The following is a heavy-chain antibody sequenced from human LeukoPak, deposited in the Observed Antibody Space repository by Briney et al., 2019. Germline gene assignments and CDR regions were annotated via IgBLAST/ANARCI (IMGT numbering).Heavy chain of an antibody. CDR3: ARVNWNYEPATNYYYYGMDV. J-gene: IGHJ6*02. CDR2: IYHSGST. V-gene: IGHV4-30-2*01. Sequence: SQTLSLTCAVSGGSVSSGGYSWSWIRQPPGKGLEWIGYIYHSGSTYYNPSLKSRVTISVDRPKNQFSLKLSSVTAADTAVYYCARVNWNYEPATNYYYYGMDVWGQGTTVTVSS. CDR1: GGSVSSGGYS. D-gene: IGHD1-7*01.